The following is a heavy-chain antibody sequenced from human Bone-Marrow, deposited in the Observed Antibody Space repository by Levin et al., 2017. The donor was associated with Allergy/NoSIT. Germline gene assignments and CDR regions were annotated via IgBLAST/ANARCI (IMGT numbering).Heavy chain of an antibody. CDR1: GYVFSTYG. J-gene: IGHJ3*02. CDR3: ARDLPYYGSGSLDGVDI. CDR2: ISAYNDNT. V-gene: IGHV1-18*01. Sequence: GESLKISCKASGYVFSTYGINWVRQAPGQGLEWLGWISAYNDNTNFAQTVQGRLTMTTDISTSTAYMELRSLRSDDAAVYYCARDLPYYGSGSLDGVDIWGQGTMVTVSS. D-gene: IGHD3-10*01.